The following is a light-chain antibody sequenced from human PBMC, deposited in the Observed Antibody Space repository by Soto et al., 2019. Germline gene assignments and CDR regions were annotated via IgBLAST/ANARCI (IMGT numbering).Light chain of an antibody. Sequence: QSVLTQPASVSGSPGQSITISCTGTSSDIGAYNYVSWYQQHPGKVPKLMISEVSNRPSGVSNRFSGSKSGNTASLTISGLQAEDEADYYCSSYTATSTLVFGTGTKLTVL. J-gene: IGLJ1*01. V-gene: IGLV2-14*01. CDR3: SSYTATSTLV. CDR2: EVS. CDR1: SSDIGAYNY.